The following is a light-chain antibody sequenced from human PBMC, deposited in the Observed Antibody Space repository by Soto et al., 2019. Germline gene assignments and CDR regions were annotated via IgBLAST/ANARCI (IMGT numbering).Light chain of an antibody. J-gene: IGKJ1*01. CDR2: DAS. CDR1: PSVRSKF. Sequence: EIVLKQSPGTLSLSPGDRATLPCRASPSVRSKFLAWYQQKPGQAPRLLIYDASITATGIPDRFSSSGPGTDFSHTIRRLEPDDWTMYFCHQYSSSPRTFGQGTKVELK. CDR3: HQYSSSPRT. V-gene: IGKV3-20*01.